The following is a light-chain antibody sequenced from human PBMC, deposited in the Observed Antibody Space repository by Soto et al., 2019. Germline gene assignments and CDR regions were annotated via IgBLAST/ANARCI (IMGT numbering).Light chain of an antibody. V-gene: IGLV2-14*01. CDR2: DVS. CDR1: SSDVGGYNY. CDR3: SSYTSSSTPLV. J-gene: IGLJ1*01. Sequence: QSVLTQPASVSGSPGQSITISCTGTSSDVGGYNYVSWYQQHPGKAPKLMIYDVSNRPSGVSNRFSGSKSGNTASLTISGLQAEDEADYSCSSYTSSSTPLVFGTGTKLTVL.